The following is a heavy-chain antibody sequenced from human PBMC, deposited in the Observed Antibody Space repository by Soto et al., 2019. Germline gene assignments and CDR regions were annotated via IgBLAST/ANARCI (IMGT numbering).Heavy chain of an antibody. V-gene: IGHV3-15*01. D-gene: IGHD6-6*01. CDR1: GFTFSNAW. CDR3: TTDRYSSSFYYYYGMDV. Sequence: GGSLRLSCAGSGFTFSNAWMSWVRQAPGKGLEWVGRIKSKTDGGTTDYAAPVKGRFTISRDDSKNTLYLQMNSLKTEDTAVYYCTTDRYSSSFYYYYGMDVWGQGTTVTVSS. CDR2: IKSKTDGGTT. J-gene: IGHJ6*02.